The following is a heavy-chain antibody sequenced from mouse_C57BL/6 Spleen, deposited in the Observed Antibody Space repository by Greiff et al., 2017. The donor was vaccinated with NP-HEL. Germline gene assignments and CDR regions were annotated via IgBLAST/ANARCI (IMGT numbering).Heavy chain of an antibody. Sequence: QVQLQQSGAELARPGASVKMSCKASGYTFTSYTMHWVKQRPGQGLEWIGYINPSSGYTKYNQKFKDKATLTADKSSSTAYMPLSSLTSEDSAVYYCAREGRGYFDVWGTGTTLTVSS. V-gene: IGHV1-4*01. J-gene: IGHJ1*03. CDR2: INPSSGYT. CDR1: GYTFTSYT. CDR3: AREGRGYFDV.